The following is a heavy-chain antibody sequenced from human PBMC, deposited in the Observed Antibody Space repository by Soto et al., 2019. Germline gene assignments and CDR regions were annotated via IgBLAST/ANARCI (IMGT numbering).Heavy chain of an antibody. Sequence: SESLSLTCTVSGGSISSGGYYWSWKHQFPGKGLEWIGYIYHSGTTYYNPSLKSRVTISVDTSQNQFSLKLSSVTAADTAVYYCAREYYDSTGYYYIDGWGQGSLVTVSS. J-gene: IGHJ4*02. CDR3: AREYYDSTGYYYIDG. CDR2: IYHSGTT. CDR1: GGSISSGGYY. D-gene: IGHD3-22*01. V-gene: IGHV4-31*03.